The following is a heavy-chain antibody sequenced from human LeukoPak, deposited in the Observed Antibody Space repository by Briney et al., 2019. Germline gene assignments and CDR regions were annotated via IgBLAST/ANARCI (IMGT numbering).Heavy chain of an antibody. J-gene: IGHJ4*02. V-gene: IGHV4-59*01. Sequence: PSETLSLTCTVSGCSISSYYWSWIRQPPGKGLEWIGYIYYSGSTYYEPSLKSRVTISVDKSKNQFSLTLSSVTAAEAAVYYGARVEEVAAAGTPPSQYYFNYWGQGTLVTVSS. CDR2: IYYSGST. D-gene: IGHD6-13*01. CDR1: GCSISSYY. CDR3: ARVEEVAAAGTPPSQYYFNY.